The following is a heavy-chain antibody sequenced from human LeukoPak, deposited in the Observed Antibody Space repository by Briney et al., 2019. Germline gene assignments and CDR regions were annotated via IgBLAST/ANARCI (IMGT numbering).Heavy chain of an antibody. CDR3: AKDMGRDTACDH. Sequence: GGSLRLSCAASGFTLSSYGMHWVRQAPGKGLEWVAVIWSDGSNKYYADSVKGRFTISRDNSKNTLYLQMNSLRVEDTAVYYCAKDMGRDTACDHWGQGTLVTVSS. CDR1: GFTLSSYG. J-gene: IGHJ4*02. CDR2: IWSDGSNK. V-gene: IGHV3-33*06. D-gene: IGHD5-18*01.